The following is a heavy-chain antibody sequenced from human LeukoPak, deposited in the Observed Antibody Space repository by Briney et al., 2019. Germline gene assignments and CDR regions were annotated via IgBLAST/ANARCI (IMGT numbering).Heavy chain of an antibody. CDR2: INHSGST. CDR1: GGSFSGYY. V-gene: IGHV4-34*01. CDR3: ARSRPVHCSIISCYGLDPFTY. D-gene: IGHD2-2*01. Sequence: PSETLSLTSAVYGGSFSGYYWSWIRQPPGKGLEWIGEINHSGSTNYNPSLKSRVTISVDTSKNQFSLKLISVTAADTAIYYCARSRPVHCSIISCYGLDPFTYWGQGTLVTVSS. J-gene: IGHJ1*01.